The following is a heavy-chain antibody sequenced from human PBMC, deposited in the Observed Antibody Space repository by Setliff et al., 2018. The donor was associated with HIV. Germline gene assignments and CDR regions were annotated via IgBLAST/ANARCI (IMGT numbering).Heavy chain of an antibody. CDR2: ITSYNGNT. CDR1: GYTFSNYG. D-gene: IGHD1-26*01. J-gene: IGHJ2*01. CDR3: ARDHHSGRGSNFPWYSDL. V-gene: IGHV1-18*01. Sequence: ASVKVSCKASGYTFSNYGITWVRQAPGQGLEWMGWITSYNGNTNYAKKFKGRVTMTTDTSTCIAYMELKSLRSEDTAVYYCARDHHSGRGSNFPWYSDLWGRGTLVTVS.